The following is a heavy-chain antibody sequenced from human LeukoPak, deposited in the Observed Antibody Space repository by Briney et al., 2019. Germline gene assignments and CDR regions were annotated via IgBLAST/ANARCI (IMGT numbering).Heavy chain of an antibody. CDR3: ARAWGSADY. Sequence: GGSLRLSCAASKFIFSDYYMSWIRQAPWKGREWLSYISGGGETIYYADSVKGRFTISRDNAKNSLYLQMNSLRAEDTAVYYCARAWGSADYWGQGCQVTVSS. CDR2: ISGGGETI. V-gene: IGHV3-11*01. D-gene: IGHD7-27*01. J-gene: IGHJ4*02. CDR1: KFIFSDYY.